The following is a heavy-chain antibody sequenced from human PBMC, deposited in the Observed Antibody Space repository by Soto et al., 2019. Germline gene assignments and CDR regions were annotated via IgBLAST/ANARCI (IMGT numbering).Heavy chain of an antibody. V-gene: IGHV1-18*04. CDR1: GYTFTSYG. Sequence: QVQLVQSGAEVKKPGASVKVSCKASGYTFTSYGISWVRQAPGQGLEWMGWISAYNGNTNYAQKLQGRVTMTTDTSTSTAYMELRSLRSDDTAVYYCARASKRWLQHDAEYFQHWGQGTPVTVSS. CDR3: ARASKRWLQHDAEYFQH. CDR2: ISAYNGNT. D-gene: IGHD5-12*01. J-gene: IGHJ1*01.